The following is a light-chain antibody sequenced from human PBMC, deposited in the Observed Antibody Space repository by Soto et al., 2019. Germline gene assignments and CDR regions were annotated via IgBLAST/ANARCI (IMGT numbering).Light chain of an antibody. CDR1: QSISSW. CDR2: DAS. CDR3: QQYNSYWT. Sequence: DIQMTQSPSTLSAFVGDRVTITCRASQSISSWLAWYQQKPGEAPKPLIYDASRLESGVPSRFSGSGSGTEFTLTISSLQPDDFATYYCQQYNSYWTFGQGTKV. J-gene: IGKJ1*01. V-gene: IGKV1-5*01.